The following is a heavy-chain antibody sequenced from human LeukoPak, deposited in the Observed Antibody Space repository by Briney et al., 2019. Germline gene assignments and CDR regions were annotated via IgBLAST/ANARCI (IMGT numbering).Heavy chain of an antibody. CDR3: ARGTYYYDSSGYYEGDY. V-gene: IGHV3-30-3*01. J-gene: IGHJ4*02. CDR1: GFTFSSYA. CDR2: ISYDGSNK. Sequence: GGSLRLSCAASGFTFSSYAMHWVRQAPGKGLEWVAVISYDGSNKYYADSVKGRFTISRDNSKHTLYLQMNGLRAEDTDVYYCARGTYYYDSSGYYEGDYWGQGTLVTVSS. D-gene: IGHD3-22*01.